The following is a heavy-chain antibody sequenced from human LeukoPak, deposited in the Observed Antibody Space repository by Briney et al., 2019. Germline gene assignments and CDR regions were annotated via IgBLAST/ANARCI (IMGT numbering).Heavy chain of an antibody. CDR3: AREVGGSAFDI. CDR2: ISSSSSYT. D-gene: IGHD3-16*01. Sequence: PGGSLRLSCAASGFTFSDYYMSWIRQAPGKGLEWVSYISSSSSYTNYADSVKGRFTISRHNSKNTLYLQMNSLRAEDTAVYYCAREVGGSAFDIWGQGTMVTVSS. J-gene: IGHJ3*02. CDR1: GFTFSDYY. V-gene: IGHV3-11*05.